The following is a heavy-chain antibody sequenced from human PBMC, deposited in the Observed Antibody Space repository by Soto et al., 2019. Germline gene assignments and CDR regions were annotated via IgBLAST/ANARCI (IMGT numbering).Heavy chain of an antibody. CDR2: ISDDGSNA. J-gene: IGHJ4*02. CDR1: GFTFDTYA. Sequence: PGGSLRLSCTASGFTFDTYALHWVRQAPGKGLEWVAVISDDGSNAYYADSVKGRFTISRDNSKNTLYLQMNSLRAEDTAVYYCARDQNNAVDYWGQGTLVTVSS. D-gene: IGHD1-1*01. V-gene: IGHV3-30-3*01. CDR3: ARDQNNAVDY.